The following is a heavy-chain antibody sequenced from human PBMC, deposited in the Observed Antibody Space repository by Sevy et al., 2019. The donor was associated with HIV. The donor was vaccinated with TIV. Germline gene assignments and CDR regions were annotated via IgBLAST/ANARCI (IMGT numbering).Heavy chain of an antibody. CDR3: ARGAYQLLYYYYGMDV. D-gene: IGHD2-2*01. CDR2: ISSSSSTI. CDR1: GFTFSSYS. J-gene: IGHJ6*02. Sequence: GGSLRLSCAASGFTFSSYSMNWVRQAPGKGLEWVSYISSSSSTINYADSVKGRFTISRDNAKNSLYLQMNSLRDEDTAVYYCARGAYQLLYYYYGMDVWGQGTTVTVSS. V-gene: IGHV3-48*02.